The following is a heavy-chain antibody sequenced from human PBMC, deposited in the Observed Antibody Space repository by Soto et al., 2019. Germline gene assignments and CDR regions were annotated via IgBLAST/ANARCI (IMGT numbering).Heavy chain of an antibody. CDR2: IGTVVDA. J-gene: IGHJ5*02. CDR3: VRAEGVGDTCSWSDP. D-gene: IGHD1-26*01. V-gene: IGHV3-13*01. Sequence: EVQLVESGGGLVQPGGSLRLSCAASGFTFSSYDMHWVRQGTGKGLEGVAAIGTVVDAHFPDAVKGRFTISRENVKNSLYLQMNSLRAEDTAVYYCVRAEGVGDTCSWSDPCGQGSLVTVSS. CDR1: GFTFSSYD.